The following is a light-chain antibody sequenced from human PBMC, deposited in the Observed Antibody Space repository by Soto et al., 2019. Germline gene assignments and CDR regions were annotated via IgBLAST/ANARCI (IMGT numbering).Light chain of an antibody. V-gene: IGKV3-11*01. CDR2: DAS. CDR1: QSVSSSY. CDR3: QQRSNWPPIT. J-gene: IGKJ1*01. Sequence: IMLTQSPGTLSLSPGERATLSCISIQSVSSSYLAWYQQKPGQAPRLLIYDASNRATGIPARFSGSGSGTDFTLTISSLEPEDFAVYYCQQRSNWPPITFGQGTKVDIK.